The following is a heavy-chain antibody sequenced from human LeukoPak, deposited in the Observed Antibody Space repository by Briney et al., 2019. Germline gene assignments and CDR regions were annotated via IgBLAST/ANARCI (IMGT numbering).Heavy chain of an antibody. CDR2: IYISGDT. CDR3: ARTRGRIGGRFDS. D-gene: IGHD3-10*01. V-gene: IGHV4-4*09. Sequence: SETLSLTCTVSGGSISSYYWSWIRQAPGKGLECIGYIYISGDTNYNPTLKSRGTLSLDTSKNQFSLKLSSVTAADTAVYYCARTRGRIGGRFDSWGQGTLVTVSS. J-gene: IGHJ4*02. CDR1: GGSISSYY.